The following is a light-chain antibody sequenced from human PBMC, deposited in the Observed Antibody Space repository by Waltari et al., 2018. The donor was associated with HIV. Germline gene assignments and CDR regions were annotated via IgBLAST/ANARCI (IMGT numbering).Light chain of an antibody. J-gene: IGLJ2*01. Sequence: QPVLTQPPSVSATPGQRVTISCSGSSSNIGNNIVTWYQQLPGTAPKLIIYGNDQRPSGVPDRFSGSKSGTSASLAISGLQSEDEADYYCATWDDSLNGPLFGGGTKLTVL. CDR1: SSNIGNNI. CDR3: ATWDDSLNGPL. V-gene: IGLV1-44*01. CDR2: GND.